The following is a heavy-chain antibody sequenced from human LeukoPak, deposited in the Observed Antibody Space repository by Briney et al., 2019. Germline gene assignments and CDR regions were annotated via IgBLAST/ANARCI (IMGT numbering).Heavy chain of an antibody. V-gene: IGHV3-53*01. CDR2: IDRSGVT. D-gene: IGHD6-13*01. Sequence: GGSLRLSCAASGFTVHSNYMSWVRQAPGKGLEWVSVIDRSGVTHYADSVKGRFTISRDNSKNTLYLQMNSLRAEDTAVYYCARDDPGYSSSWTGPFDYWGQGTLVTVSS. CDR3: ARDDPGYSSSWTGPFDY. J-gene: IGHJ4*02. CDR1: GFTVHSNY.